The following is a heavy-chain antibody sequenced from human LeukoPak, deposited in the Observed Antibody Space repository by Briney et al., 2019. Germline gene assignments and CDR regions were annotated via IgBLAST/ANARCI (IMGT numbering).Heavy chain of an antibody. CDR1: GYTLTELS. V-gene: IGHV1-24*01. Sequence: ASVKVSCKVSGYTLTELSMHCVRQAPRKGFEWMGGFDPEDGETIYAQKFQGRVTMTEDTSTDTAYMELSSLRSEDTAVYYCATAFQVAATYDYWGQGTLVTVSS. J-gene: IGHJ4*02. CDR2: FDPEDGET. CDR3: ATAFQVAATYDY. D-gene: IGHD2-15*01.